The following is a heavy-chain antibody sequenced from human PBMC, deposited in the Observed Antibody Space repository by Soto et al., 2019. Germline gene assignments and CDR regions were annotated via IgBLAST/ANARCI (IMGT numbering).Heavy chain of an antibody. Sequence: EVQLVESGGGLVQPGRSLRLSCAASGFTFDDYAMHWVRQAPGKGLEWVSGISWNSGSIGYAASVKGRFTISRDNAKNSLYLQMNSLRAEDTALYYCAKDNMYDFWSGSNFDYWGQGTLVTVSS. CDR3: AKDNMYDFWSGSNFDY. D-gene: IGHD3-3*01. J-gene: IGHJ4*02. CDR2: ISWNSGSI. V-gene: IGHV3-9*01. CDR1: GFTFDDYA.